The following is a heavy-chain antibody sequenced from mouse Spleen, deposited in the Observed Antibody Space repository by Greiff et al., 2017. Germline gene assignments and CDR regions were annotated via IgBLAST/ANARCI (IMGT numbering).Heavy chain of an antibody. Sequence: EVQLQESGPGLVKPSQSLSLTCSVTGYSITSGYYWNWIRQFPGNKLEWMGYISYDGSNNYNPSLKNRISITRDTSKNQFFLKLNSVTTEDTATYYCARESYDYWYFDVWGAGTTVTVSS. CDR1: GYSITSGYY. V-gene: IGHV3-6*01. CDR3: ARESYDYWYFDV. J-gene: IGHJ1*01. D-gene: IGHD2-12*01. CDR2: ISYDGSN.